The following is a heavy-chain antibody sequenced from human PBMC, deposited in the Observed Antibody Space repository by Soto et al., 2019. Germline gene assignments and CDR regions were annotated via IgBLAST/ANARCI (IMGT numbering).Heavy chain of an antibody. CDR2: IYYSGST. V-gene: IGHV4-30-4*01. J-gene: IGHJ4*02. CDR3: ARERGAYYTDY. D-gene: IGHD1-26*01. Sequence: TLSLTCTVSGGSIRSGDYYWSWIRQPPGKGLEWIGYIYYSGSTYYNPSLKSRVTISVDTSKNQFSLKLSSVTAADTAVYYCARERGAYYTDYWGQGTLVTVSS. CDR1: GGSIRSGDYY.